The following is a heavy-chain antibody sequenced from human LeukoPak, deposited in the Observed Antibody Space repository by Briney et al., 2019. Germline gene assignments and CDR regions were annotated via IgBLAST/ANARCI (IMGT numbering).Heavy chain of an antibody. Sequence: ASVKVSCKXSGYTFTGYYMHWVRQAPGQGLEWMGRINPNSGGTNYAQKFQGRVTMTRDTSISTAYMELSRLRSDDTAVYYCARSPQGDNWNDYWGQGTLVTVSS. D-gene: IGHD1-20*01. CDR3: ARSPQGDNWNDY. V-gene: IGHV1-2*06. J-gene: IGHJ4*02. CDR2: INPNSGGT. CDR1: GYTFTGYY.